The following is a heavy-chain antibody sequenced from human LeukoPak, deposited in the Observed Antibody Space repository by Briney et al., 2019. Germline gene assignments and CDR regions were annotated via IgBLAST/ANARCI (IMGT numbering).Heavy chain of an antibody. J-gene: IGHJ3*02. CDR2: INPSGGST. CDR1: GYTFTSYY. V-gene: IGHV1-46*04. CDR3: ARDWRDYYDSSGPSYPVGAFDI. Sequence: PGASVKVSCKASGYTFTSYYMHWVRQAPGQGLGWMGIINPSGGSTSYAQKLQGRVTMTRDTSTSTVYMELSSLGSEDTAVYYCARDWRDYYDSSGPSYPVGAFDIWGQGTMVTVSS. D-gene: IGHD3-22*01.